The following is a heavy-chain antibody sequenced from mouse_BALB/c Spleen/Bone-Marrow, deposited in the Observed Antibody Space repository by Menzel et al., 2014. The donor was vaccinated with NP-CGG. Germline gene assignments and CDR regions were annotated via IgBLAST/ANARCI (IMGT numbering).Heavy chain of an antibody. J-gene: IGHJ4*01. D-gene: IGHD1-2*01. V-gene: IGHV5-6-4*01. CDR3: TRDEGITTAPYAMDY. Sequence: EVKVVESGGSLVKPGGSLKLSCAASGFTFSSYTMSWVRQTPEKRLEWVATISSGGSYTYYPDSVKGRFTISRDNAKNTLYLQMSSLKSEDTAMYYCTRDEGITTAPYAMDYWGQGTSVTVSS. CDR1: GFTFSSYT. CDR2: ISSGGSYT.